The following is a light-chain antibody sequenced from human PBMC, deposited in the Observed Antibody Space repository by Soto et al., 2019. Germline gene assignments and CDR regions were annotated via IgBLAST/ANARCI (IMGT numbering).Light chain of an antibody. CDR3: CSYAGGPYV. CDR1: SSDLGGYDY. V-gene: IGLV2-11*01. CDR2: DVS. J-gene: IGLJ1*01. Sequence: QSVLTQPRSMSESPGQSVAISCTGTSSDLGGYDYVSWYQQHPGRAPNVIIFDVSKRPSGVPDRFSGSKSGNTASLTISGLQAEDEADYYCCSYAGGPYVFGTGTKVTVL.